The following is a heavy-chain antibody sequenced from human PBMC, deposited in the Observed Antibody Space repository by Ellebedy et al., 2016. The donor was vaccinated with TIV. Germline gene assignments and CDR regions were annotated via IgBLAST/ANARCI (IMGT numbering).Heavy chain of an antibody. Sequence: SETLSLXXTVSGGSISSSSYYWGWIRQPPGKGLEWIGSIYYSGSTYYNPSLKSRVTISVDTSKNQFSLKLSSVTAADTAVYYCARQGGYDSHWFDPWGQGTLVTVSS. V-gene: IGHV4-39*01. D-gene: IGHD5-12*01. CDR2: IYYSGST. J-gene: IGHJ5*02. CDR1: GGSISSSSYY. CDR3: ARQGGYDSHWFDP.